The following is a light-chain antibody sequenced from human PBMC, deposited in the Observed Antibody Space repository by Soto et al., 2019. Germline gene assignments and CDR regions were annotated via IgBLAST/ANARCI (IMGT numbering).Light chain of an antibody. J-gene: IGKJ2*01. CDR3: QEYNNWPSMYT. CDR2: AAS. Sequence: EIVMTQSPATLSVSPGERATLSCRASQSVSTKLAWYQQKPGQAPRLLIYAASTRATGIPARFSGSGSGTDFTLTISSLQSEDFAVYFCQEYNNWPSMYTFGQGTKLEIK. CDR1: QSVSTK. V-gene: IGKV3-15*01.